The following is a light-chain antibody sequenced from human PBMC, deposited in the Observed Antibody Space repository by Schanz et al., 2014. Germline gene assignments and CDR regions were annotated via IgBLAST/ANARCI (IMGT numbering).Light chain of an antibody. CDR1: QSVSSSS. CDR3: QQYSDSPPEYT. CDR2: GAS. J-gene: IGKJ2*01. V-gene: IGKV3-20*01. Sequence: EIVLTQSPGTLSLSPGERATLSCRASQSVSSSSLAWYQQKPGQAPRLLIYGASSRATGIPDRFSGSGSGTDFTLTISRLEPEDFAVYYCQQYSDSPPEYTFGQGTNLDIK.